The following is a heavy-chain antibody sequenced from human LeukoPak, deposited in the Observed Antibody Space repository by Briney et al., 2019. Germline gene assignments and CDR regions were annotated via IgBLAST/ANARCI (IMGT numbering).Heavy chain of an antibody. CDR2: ISWNSGSI. V-gene: IGHV3-9*01. CDR3: AKGGYSYGYFDY. J-gene: IGHJ4*02. D-gene: IGHD5-18*01. CDR1: GFTFDDYA. Sequence: GGSLRLSCAASGFTFDDYAMHWVRQAPGKGLEWVSGISWNSGSIGYADSVKGRFTISRDNAKNSLYLQMNSLRAEDTALYYCAKGGYSYGYFDYWGQGTLVTVSS.